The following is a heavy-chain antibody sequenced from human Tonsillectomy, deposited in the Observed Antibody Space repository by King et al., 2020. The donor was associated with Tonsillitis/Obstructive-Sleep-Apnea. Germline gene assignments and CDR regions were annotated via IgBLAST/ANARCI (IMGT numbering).Heavy chain of an antibody. J-gene: IGHJ3*02. Sequence: VQLVESGGGWVQPGGSLRLSCAASGFTVSSNYMNWVRQAPGKGLEWVSLLYSGGSTYYADSVKGRFTISRDNSKNTLYPQMNSLRAEDTAVYYCARDRESTSSWVAFDIWGQGTMVTVSS. CDR3: ARDRESTSSWVAFDI. D-gene: IGHD2-2*01. CDR1: GFTVSSNY. V-gene: IGHV3-53*04. CDR2: LYSGGST.